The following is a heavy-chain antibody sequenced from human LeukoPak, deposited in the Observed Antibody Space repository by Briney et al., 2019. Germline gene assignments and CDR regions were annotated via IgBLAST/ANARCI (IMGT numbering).Heavy chain of an antibody. Sequence: GGSLRLSCTDSGNSFDDYGMSWVRQVPRKGLEWVSGINWDGGATAYADSVKGRFTISRDHAKNSVFLQMNSLRAEDTALYFCARDLSSSWYSLGYWGQGILVTASS. CDR3: ARDLSSSWYSLGY. CDR1: GNSFDDYG. J-gene: IGHJ4*02. V-gene: IGHV3-20*04. D-gene: IGHD6-13*01. CDR2: INWDGGAT.